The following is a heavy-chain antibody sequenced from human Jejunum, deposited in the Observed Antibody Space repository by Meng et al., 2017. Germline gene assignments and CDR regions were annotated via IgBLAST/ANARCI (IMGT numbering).Heavy chain of an antibody. CDR1: VCISGRCQW. J-gene: IGHJ4*02. D-gene: IGHD2-21*02. Sequence: LQRERPGSVQSSGTWVRICGVAVCISGRCQWLRWVRQRPGKGLEWNGEIYHSGTNNYYVSLQSRVTISVDRSNNQFSLNLRSLTAADTATYDCASRPAAFRTYYFDYWGQGTLVTVSS. CDR2: IYHSGTN. CDR3: ASRPAAFRTYYFDY. V-gene: IGHV4-4*02.